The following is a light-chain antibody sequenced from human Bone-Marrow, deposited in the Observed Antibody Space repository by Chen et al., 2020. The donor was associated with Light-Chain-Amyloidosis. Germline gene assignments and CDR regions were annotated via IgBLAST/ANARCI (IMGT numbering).Light chain of an antibody. CDR3: CSYAGTYTYV. J-gene: IGLJ1*01. Sequence: QSALTQPRSVSGSPGQSVTISCPGTSSDVGGYNSVSWYQQHPGRAPKLIIYDVNKRPSGVPDRFSGSKSGNTASLTISGLLAEDEADYHCCSYAGTYTYVFGSGTRVTVL. V-gene: IGLV2-11*01. CDR1: SSDVGGYNS. CDR2: DVN.